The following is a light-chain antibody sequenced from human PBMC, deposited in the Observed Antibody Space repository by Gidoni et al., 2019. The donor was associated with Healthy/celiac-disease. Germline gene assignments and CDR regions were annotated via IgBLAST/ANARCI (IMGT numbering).Light chain of an antibody. CDR3: QQRSNWTPALT. CDR1: QSVSSY. J-gene: IGKJ4*01. Sequence: VLTQSPATLSLSPGERATLSCRASQSVSSYMPWYQQNQGQAPRLLIYDASNRATGIPARLSVSGSGTDFTLTISSLGPEDFAVYYYQQRSNWTPALTFGGGTKVEIK. V-gene: IGKV3-11*01. CDR2: DAS.